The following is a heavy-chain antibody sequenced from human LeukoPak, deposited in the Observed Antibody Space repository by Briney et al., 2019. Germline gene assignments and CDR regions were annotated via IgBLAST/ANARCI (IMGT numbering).Heavy chain of an antibody. Sequence: SETLSLTCTVSGGSISSSSYYWGWIRQPPGKGLEWIGSIYYSGSTYYNPSLKSRVTISVDTSKNQFSLKLSSVTAADTAVYYCARGYDYGSGSWLFDYWGQGTLVTVSS. V-gene: IGHV4-39*07. CDR3: ARGYDYGSGSWLFDY. CDR1: GGSISSSSYY. CDR2: IYYSGST. J-gene: IGHJ4*02. D-gene: IGHD3-10*01.